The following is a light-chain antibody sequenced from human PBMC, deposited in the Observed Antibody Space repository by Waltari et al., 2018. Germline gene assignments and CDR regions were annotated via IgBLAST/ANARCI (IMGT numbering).Light chain of an antibody. V-gene: IGKV2-28*01. Sequence: EIVMTQSTLSLPVTPVESASSSRRASQSLLHSNGYNYLDWYLQQPGQSPQLLIYLGSNRASEVPDRVSGSGSGTDFTLRVSRVEAEDVGVYYCMQALQTPLTFGGGTKVEIK. J-gene: IGKJ4*01. CDR1: QSLLHSNGYNY. CDR2: LGS. CDR3: MQALQTPLT.